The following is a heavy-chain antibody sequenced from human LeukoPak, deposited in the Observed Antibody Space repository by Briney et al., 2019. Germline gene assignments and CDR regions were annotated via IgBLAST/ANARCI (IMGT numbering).Heavy chain of an antibody. V-gene: IGHV3-33*01. Sequence: GGSLRLSCAGSGFTFGGYGMHWFRQTPGKGLEWVAVIAYDGSRAFYADSVKGRFTISRDNPKNSLYLQMNSLRAEDTAVYYCARGGAARGRFENWGQGTLVTVSS. CDR3: ARGGAARGRFEN. J-gene: IGHJ4*02. CDR1: GFTFGGYG. CDR2: IAYDGSRA. D-gene: IGHD6-25*01.